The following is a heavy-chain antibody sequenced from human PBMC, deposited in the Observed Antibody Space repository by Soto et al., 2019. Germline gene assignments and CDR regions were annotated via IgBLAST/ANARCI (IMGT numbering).Heavy chain of an antibody. Sequence: PGESLKISCKGSGYSFTSYWIGWVRQMPGKGLEWMGIIYPGDSDTRYSPSFQGQVTISADKSISTAYLQWSSLKASDTAMYYCARPAEVMAYCGRDCYENCFDTWGQGTLVTVSS. D-gene: IGHD2-21*01. CDR3: ARPAEVMAYCGRDCYENCFDT. CDR1: GYSFTSYW. CDR2: IYPGDSDT. J-gene: IGHJ5*02. V-gene: IGHV5-51*01.